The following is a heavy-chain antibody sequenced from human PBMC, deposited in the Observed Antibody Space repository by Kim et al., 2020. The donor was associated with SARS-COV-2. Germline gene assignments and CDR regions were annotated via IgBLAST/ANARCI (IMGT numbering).Heavy chain of an antibody. Sequence: GGSLRLSCAASGFTFSSYSMNWVRQPPGKGLEWVSYISNSSSTIYYADSVKGRFTISRDNAKNSLYLQMNSLRDEDTAVYYCTRVWVLEAYGDSWGQGTLVTASS. CDR2: ISNSSSTI. CDR1: GFTFSSYS. CDR3: TRVWVLEAYGDS. V-gene: IGHV3-48*02. D-gene: IGHD3-3*01. J-gene: IGHJ4*02.